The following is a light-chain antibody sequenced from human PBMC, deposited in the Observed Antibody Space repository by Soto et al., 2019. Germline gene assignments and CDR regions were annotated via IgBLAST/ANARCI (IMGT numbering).Light chain of an antibody. J-gene: IGKJ1*01. CDR1: QSVDSRH. CDR2: GVS. CDR3: QQYGRSTWT. V-gene: IGKV3-20*01. Sequence: DTVLTQSPGTLSLSPGERATLSCRASQSVDSRHLAWYQQKPGQAPRLLISGVSSRATGIPDRFSGSGSGTDFTLTISRLEPEDFAVYYCQQYGRSTWTFGQGTKVEIK.